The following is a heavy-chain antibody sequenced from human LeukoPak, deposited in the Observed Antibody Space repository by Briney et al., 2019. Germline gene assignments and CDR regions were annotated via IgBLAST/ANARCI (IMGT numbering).Heavy chain of an antibody. CDR3: VREKETEAFDL. J-gene: IGHJ3*01. V-gene: IGHV3-7*01. Sequence: GGSLRLSCAASGFMFSSYWMIWVRQAPGKGLEWVANIKQGGSEKYYVDSVKGRFTISIDNAKNSLYLQMSSLRAEDTAVYYCVREKETEAFDLWGQGTMVTVSS. CDR1: GFMFSSYW. CDR2: IKQGGSEK.